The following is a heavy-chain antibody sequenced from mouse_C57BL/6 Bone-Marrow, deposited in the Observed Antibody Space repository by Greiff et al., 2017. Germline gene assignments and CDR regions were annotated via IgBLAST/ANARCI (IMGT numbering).Heavy chain of an antibody. CDR2: RWRGGST. CDR3: AKSYGSSYSLAY. Sequence: QVQLQQSGPGLVQPSQSLSITCTVSGFSLTSYGVHWVRQSPGKGLEWLGVRWRGGSTDYNAAFMSRLSITKDNSKSQVFFKMNSLQADDTAIYYCAKSYGSSYSLAYWGQGALVTVSA. CDR1: GFSLTSYG. V-gene: IGHV2-5*01. J-gene: IGHJ3*01. D-gene: IGHD1-1*01.